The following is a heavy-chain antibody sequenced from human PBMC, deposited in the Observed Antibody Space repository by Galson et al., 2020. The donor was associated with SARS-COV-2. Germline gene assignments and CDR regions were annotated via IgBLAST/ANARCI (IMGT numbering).Heavy chain of an antibody. CDR2: IHYSGHT. CDR3: ARHHEQGDDAVGYLDL. CDR1: EGSIRNYL. V-gene: IGHV4-59*08. D-gene: IGHD2-21*01. Sequence: SETLSLTCTVSEGSIRNYLWSWIRQPPGKKMEYIGYIHYSGHTDSNPSLKSRTTISVDTAKNQISLRLPSVTAADTAIYYCARHHEQGDDAVGYLDLWGRGTLVTVSS. J-gene: IGHJ2*01.